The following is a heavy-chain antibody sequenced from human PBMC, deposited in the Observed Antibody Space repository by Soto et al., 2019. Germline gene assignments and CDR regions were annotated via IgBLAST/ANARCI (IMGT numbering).Heavy chain of an antibody. CDR3: AGPWNKQ. D-gene: IGHD1-1*01. Sequence: QVQLVQSGAEVKKPGASVKVSCKASGYTFTSYNINWVRQATGQGLEWMGWMKHNSGNTGYAQTIQGRVTMTRDTSISTAYMELGSLRSEDTAVYYCAGPWNKQWGQGTLVTVSS. J-gene: IGHJ4*02. CDR2: MKHNSGNT. CDR1: GYTFTSYN. V-gene: IGHV1-8*01.